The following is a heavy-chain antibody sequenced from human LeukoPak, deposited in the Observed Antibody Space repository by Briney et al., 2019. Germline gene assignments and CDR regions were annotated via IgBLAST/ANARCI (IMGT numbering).Heavy chain of an antibody. J-gene: IGHJ6*03. D-gene: IGHD3-10*02. CDR2: IIPIFGTA. Sequence: SVKVSCKASGGTFSSYAISWVRQAPGQGLEWMGGIIPIFGTANYAQKFQGRVTITTDESTSTAYMELSSLRSEDTAVYYCARAVREPHYYYYYMDVWGKGTTVTVSS. CDR3: ARAVREPHYYYYYMDV. V-gene: IGHV1-69*05. CDR1: GGTFSSYA.